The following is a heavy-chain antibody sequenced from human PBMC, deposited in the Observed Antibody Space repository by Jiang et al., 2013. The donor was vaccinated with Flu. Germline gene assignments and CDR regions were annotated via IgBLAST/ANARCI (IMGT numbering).Heavy chain of an antibody. Sequence: GSGLVKPSETLSLTCTVSGGSISSSSYYWGWIRQPPGKGLEWIGSIYYSGSTYYNPSLKSRVTISVDTSKNQFSLKLSSVTATDTAVYYCARHQITIFGVDTAGDSYGMDVWGPRDHGSPSPQ. CDR2: IYYSGST. D-gene: IGHD3-3*01. V-gene: IGHV4-39*01. CDR1: GGSISSSSYY. J-gene: IGHJ6*01. CDR3: ARHQITIFGVDTAGDSYGMDV.